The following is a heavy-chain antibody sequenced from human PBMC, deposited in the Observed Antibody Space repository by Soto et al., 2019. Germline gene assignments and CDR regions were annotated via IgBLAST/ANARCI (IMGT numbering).Heavy chain of an antibody. Sequence: SVKFSCKASGGTFSSYAISWVRQAPGQGLEWMGGIIPIFGTANYAQKLQGRVTITADKSTSTDYMELSSLRSEDKAVYYCARGADYGDWYYFDYWGQGTLVTISS. J-gene: IGHJ4*02. CDR2: IIPIFGTA. CDR1: GGTFSSYA. D-gene: IGHD4-17*01. CDR3: ARGADYGDWYYFDY. V-gene: IGHV1-69*06.